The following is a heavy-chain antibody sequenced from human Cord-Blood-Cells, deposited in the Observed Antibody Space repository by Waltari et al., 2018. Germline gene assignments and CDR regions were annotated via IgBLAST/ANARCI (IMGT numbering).Heavy chain of an antibody. CDR3: TTVGHQYDYVWGRFDY. Sequence: QVQLVQSGAEVKKPGAAVKVSCKVSGYTLTELSIHWVRQAPGKGLEWMGGFDPKDVETIYIQKFQGRVTMTEDTSTDTAYMELSSLRSEDTAVYYCTTVGHQYDYVWGRFDYWGQGTLVTVSS. D-gene: IGHD3-16*01. V-gene: IGHV1-24*01. J-gene: IGHJ4*02. CDR2: FDPKDVET. CDR1: GYTLTELS.